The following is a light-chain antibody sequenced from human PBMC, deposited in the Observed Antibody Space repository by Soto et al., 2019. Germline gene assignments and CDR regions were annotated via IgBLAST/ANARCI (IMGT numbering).Light chain of an antibody. Sequence: EIVLTQSPATLPLSPGEIATLSCRASQSVSSYLAWYQQKPGQAPRLLIYDASNRATGIPARFSGSGSGTDFTITISSLEPEDFAVYYCQQRSNWPPSTFGQGPKLE. CDR2: DAS. CDR1: QSVSSY. J-gene: IGKJ2*01. CDR3: QQRSNWPPST. V-gene: IGKV3-11*01.